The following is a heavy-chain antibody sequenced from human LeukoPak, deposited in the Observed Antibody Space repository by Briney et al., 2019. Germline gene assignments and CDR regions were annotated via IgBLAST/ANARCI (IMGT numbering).Heavy chain of an antibody. CDR3: ARGGAYFDFWSAS. CDR1: GFTFSSYA. CDR2: ISGSGGST. Sequence: GGSLRLSCAASGFTFSSYAMSWVRQAPGKGLEWVSAISGSGGSTYYADSVKGRFTISRDNSKNTLYLQMNSLRAEDTAVYYCARGGAYFDFWSASWGQGTLVTVSS. J-gene: IGHJ5*02. D-gene: IGHD3-3*01. V-gene: IGHV3-23*01.